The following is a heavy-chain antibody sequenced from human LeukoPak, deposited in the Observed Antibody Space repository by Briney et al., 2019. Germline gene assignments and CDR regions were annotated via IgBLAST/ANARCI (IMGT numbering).Heavy chain of an antibody. D-gene: IGHD3-10*01. CDR1: GGSISSGSYY. CDR3: ARDREAYGSGLHHYYYMDV. J-gene: IGHJ6*03. CDR2: IYTSGST. V-gene: IGHV4-61*02. Sequence: SETLSLTCTVSGGSISSGSYYWSWIRQPAGKGLEWIGRIYTSGSTNYNPSLKSRVTISVDTSKNQFSLKLRSLTAADTAVYYCARDREAYGSGLHHYYYMDVWGKGTTVTVSS.